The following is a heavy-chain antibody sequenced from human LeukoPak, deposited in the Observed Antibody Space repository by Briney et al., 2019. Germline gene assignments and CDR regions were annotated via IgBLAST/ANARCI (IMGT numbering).Heavy chain of an antibody. Sequence: HWASVKVSCKASGYTFTSYGISWVRQAPGQGLEWMGWISAYNGNTNYAQKLQGRVTMTTDTSTSTAYMELRSLRSDDTAVYYCARVWRFGELWSPDYWGQGTLVTVSP. D-gene: IGHD3-10*01. CDR1: GYTFTSYG. V-gene: IGHV1-18*01. CDR3: ARVWRFGELWSPDY. J-gene: IGHJ4*02. CDR2: ISAYNGNT.